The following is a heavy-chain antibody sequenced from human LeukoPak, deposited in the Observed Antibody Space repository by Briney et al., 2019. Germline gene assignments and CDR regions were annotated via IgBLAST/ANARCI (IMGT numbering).Heavy chain of an antibody. CDR2: IIPVFGTA. V-gene: IGHV1-69*05. Sequence: SVKVSCKASGGTFSSYAISWVRQAPGQGLGWMGGIIPVFGTANYAQKFQGRVTINTGESTSTAYMELSSLRSEDTAVYYCARGRVVPAATHYYYYYMDVWGKGTTVTVSS. CDR3: ARGRVVPAATHYYYYYMDV. J-gene: IGHJ6*03. CDR1: GGTFSSYA. D-gene: IGHD2-2*01.